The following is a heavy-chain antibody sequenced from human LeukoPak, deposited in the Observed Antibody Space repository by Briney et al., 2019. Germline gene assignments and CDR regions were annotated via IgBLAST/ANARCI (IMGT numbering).Heavy chain of an antibody. CDR1: GFIFSTYA. CDR3: ARVIRAAPGKGYFDY. Sequence: GGSLRLSCATSGFIFSTYALSWVGQAPGKGLEGASSISGSGGSTYHADSVKGRFTISRDSSKNTLYLQMNSLRAEDTAIYYCARVIRAAPGKGYFDYWGQGTLVTVSS. J-gene: IGHJ4*02. CDR2: ISGSGGST. D-gene: IGHD6-13*01. V-gene: IGHV3-23*01.